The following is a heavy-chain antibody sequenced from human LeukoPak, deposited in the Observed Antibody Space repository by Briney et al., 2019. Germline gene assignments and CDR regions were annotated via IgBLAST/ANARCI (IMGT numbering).Heavy chain of an antibody. CDR1: GGSISSSSYY. CDR2: IYYSGST. V-gene: IGHV4-39*01. D-gene: IGHD6-13*01. Sequence: SETLSLTRTVSGGSISSSSYYWGWIRQPPGKGLEWIGSIYYSGSTYYNPSLKSRVTISVDTSKNQFSLKLSSVTAADTAVYYCASYSSSWYTDYWGQGTLVTVSS. CDR3: ASYSSSWYTDY. J-gene: IGHJ4*02.